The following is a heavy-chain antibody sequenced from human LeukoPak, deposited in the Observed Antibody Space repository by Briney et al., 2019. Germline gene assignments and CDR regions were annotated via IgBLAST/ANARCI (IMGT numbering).Heavy chain of an antibody. CDR3: AKNQRFLEWLLYN. Sequence: PGGSLRLSCAASGFTFDDYAMHWVRQAPGKGLEWVSLISWDGGSTYYADSVKGRFTISRDNSKNSLYLQMNSLIAEDTALYYCAKNQRFLEWLLYNWGQGNLVTVSS. CDR1: GFTFDDYA. CDR2: ISWDGGST. D-gene: IGHD3-3*01. J-gene: IGHJ4*02. V-gene: IGHV3-43D*03.